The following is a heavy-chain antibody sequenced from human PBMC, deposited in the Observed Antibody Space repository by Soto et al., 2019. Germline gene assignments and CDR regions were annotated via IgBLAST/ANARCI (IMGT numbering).Heavy chain of an antibody. D-gene: IGHD1-26*01. J-gene: IGHJ4*02. CDR2: IYYSGRT. Sequence: SETLSLTCTVSGGSVSSGSYYWSWIRQPPGKGLEWIGYIYYSGRTNYNPSLKSRVTISVETSKNQFSLKLSSVTAADTAVYYCARVGMDVVGATTTVDYWGQGTLVTVSS. CDR1: GGSVSSGSYY. CDR3: ARVGMDVVGATTTVDY. V-gene: IGHV4-61*01.